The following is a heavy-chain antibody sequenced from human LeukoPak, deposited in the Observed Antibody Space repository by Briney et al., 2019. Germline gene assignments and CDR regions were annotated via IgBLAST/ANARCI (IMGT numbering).Heavy chain of an antibody. D-gene: IGHD6-19*01. Sequence: ASVRVSCKASGYTFTGYYMHWVRRAPGQGFEWMGWINLNTGYTNYAQNFQGWVTMTRDTSISTAYMELSRLRSDDTAVYYCARSIAVTGRGTSWWFDPWGQGTLVTVSS. CDR1: GYTFTGYY. CDR2: INLNTGYT. CDR3: ARSIAVTGRGTSWWFDP. V-gene: IGHV1-2*04. J-gene: IGHJ5*02.